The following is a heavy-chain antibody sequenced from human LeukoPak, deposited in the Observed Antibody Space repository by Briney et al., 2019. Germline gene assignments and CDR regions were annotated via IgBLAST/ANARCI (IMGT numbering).Heavy chain of an antibody. CDR2: ISWNSGSI. Sequence: GGSLRLSCAASGFTFDDYAMHWVRQAPGKGLEWVSGISWNSGSIGYADSVKGRFTISRDNAKNSLYLQMNSLRAEDTALYYCAKGGGNSGYFDYWGQGTLVTVSS. CDR3: AKGGGNSGYFDY. CDR1: GFTFDDYA. V-gene: IGHV3-9*01. J-gene: IGHJ4*02. D-gene: IGHD4-23*01.